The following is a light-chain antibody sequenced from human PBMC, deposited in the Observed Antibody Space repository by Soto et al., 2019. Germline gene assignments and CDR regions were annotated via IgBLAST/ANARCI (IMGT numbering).Light chain of an antibody. CDR2: SAS. J-gene: IGKJ4*01. CDR1: QSVSSN. V-gene: IGKV3-15*01. CDR3: QQYNNWPPLT. Sequence: EIVMTQSPATLSVSPGERATLSCRASQSVSSNLAWYQQKPGQAPRLLIYSASTRATGISARFSGSGSGTEFTLTISSLQSEDFAVYYCQQYNNWPPLTFGGGTKVEIK.